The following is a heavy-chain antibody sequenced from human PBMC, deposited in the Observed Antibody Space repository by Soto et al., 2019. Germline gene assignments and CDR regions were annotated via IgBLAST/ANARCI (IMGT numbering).Heavy chain of an antibody. J-gene: IGHJ4*02. V-gene: IGHV2-5*01. CDR1: GFSLSTTGEG. D-gene: IGHD3-22*01. CDR3: AHRSSLTLYGTSGYIFDS. CDR2: IYWNDDK. Sequence: QITLKESGRPLVRPTQTLTLTCTFSGFSLSTTGEGVAWIRQPPGKALEWLALIYWNDDKRYSQSLKSRLTITTDTSKNQVVLTMTNMDPVDTATYFCAHRSSLTLYGTSGYIFDSWGQGTLVIVSS.